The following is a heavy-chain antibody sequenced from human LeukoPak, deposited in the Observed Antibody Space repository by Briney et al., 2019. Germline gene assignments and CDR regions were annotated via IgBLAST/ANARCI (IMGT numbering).Heavy chain of an antibody. CDR1: GYTFTGYY. CDR2: INPNSGGT. Sequence: ASVKVSCKASGYTFTGYYMHWVRQAPGQGREWMGRINPNSGGTNYAQKFQGRVTMTRDTSISTAYMELIRLRSDDTAVYYCARMRGRDPQYYYDSSGYGPWGQGTLVTVSS. CDR3: ARMRGRDPQYYYDSSGYGP. J-gene: IGHJ5*02. D-gene: IGHD3-22*01. V-gene: IGHV1-2*06.